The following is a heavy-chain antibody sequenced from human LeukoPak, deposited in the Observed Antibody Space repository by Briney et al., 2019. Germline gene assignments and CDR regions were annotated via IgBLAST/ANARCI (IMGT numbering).Heavy chain of an antibody. J-gene: IGHJ3*02. D-gene: IGHD2-21*01. Sequence: ASVKVSCKASGYTFTGYYMHWVRQAPGQGLEWMRRINPNSGGTNYAQKFQGRVTMTRDTSISTAYLELSRLRSDDTAVYYCARVRRGGIALTRGADAFDIWGRGTMVTVSS. CDR2: INPNSGGT. V-gene: IGHV1-2*06. CDR1: GYTFTGYY. CDR3: ARVRRGGIALTRGADAFDI.